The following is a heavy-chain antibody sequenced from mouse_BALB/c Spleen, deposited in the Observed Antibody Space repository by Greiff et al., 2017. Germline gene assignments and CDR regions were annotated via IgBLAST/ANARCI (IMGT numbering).Heavy chain of an antibody. J-gene: IGHJ4*01. V-gene: IGHV1S56*01. CDR2: IYPGNVNT. CDR3: ARRGYDYDGDAMDY. Sequence: VQLQQSGAELAKPGASVKMSCKASGYTFTSYYIHWVKQRPGQGLEWIGWIYPGNVNTKYNEKFKGKATLTADKSSSTAYMQLSGLTSEDSAVYFCARRGYDYDGDAMDYWGQGTSVTVSS. CDR1: GYTFTSYY. D-gene: IGHD2-4*01.